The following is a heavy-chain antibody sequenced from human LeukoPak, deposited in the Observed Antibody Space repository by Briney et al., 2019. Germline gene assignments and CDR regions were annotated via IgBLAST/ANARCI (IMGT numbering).Heavy chain of an antibody. CDR2: IRSSGGST. Sequence: GGSLRLSCAASGFTFSTYDMTWGRQTPGKGLEWVSVIRSSGGSTYYTDSVRGRFTISRDNSKNTLYLQMNSLRAEDTAVYYCAKGGHFDYWGQGALVTVSS. J-gene: IGHJ4*02. V-gene: IGHV3-23*01. CDR3: AKGGHFDY. D-gene: IGHD1-26*01. CDR1: GFTFSTYD.